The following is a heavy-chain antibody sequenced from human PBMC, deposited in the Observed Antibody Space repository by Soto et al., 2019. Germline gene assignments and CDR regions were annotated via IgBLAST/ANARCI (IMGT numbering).Heavy chain of an antibody. V-gene: IGHV4-31*03. J-gene: IGHJ5*02. CDR3: ARVGGINWFDP. CDR1: GGSISSGGYY. CDR2: IYYSGST. Sequence: SETLPLTCTVSGGSISSGGYYWSWIRQHPGKGLEWIGYIYYSGSTYYNPSLKSRVTISVDTSKNQFSLKLSSVTAADTAVYYCARVGGINWFDPWGQGTLVTVSS. D-gene: IGHD3-16*01.